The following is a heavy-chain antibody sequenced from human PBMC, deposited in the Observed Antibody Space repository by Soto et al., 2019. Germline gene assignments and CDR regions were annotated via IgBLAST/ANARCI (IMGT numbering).Heavy chain of an antibody. D-gene: IGHD1-1*01. Sequence: TSETLSLTCTVSGGPIRSSSHYWGWIRQSPGTGLEWIGSIDESGDSYYNPSLKSRVTILVDTSKNQSSLKLMSVTGADSAIYYCAREGGYVDYWGQGTLVTVSS. CDR1: GGPIRSSSHY. J-gene: IGHJ4*02. CDR3: AREGGYVDY. CDR2: IDESGDS. V-gene: IGHV4-39*02.